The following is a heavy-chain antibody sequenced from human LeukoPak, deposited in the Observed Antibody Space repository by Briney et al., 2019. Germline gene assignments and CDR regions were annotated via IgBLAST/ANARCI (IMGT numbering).Heavy chain of an antibody. CDR3: ARLKYGDYGLYYFDY. V-gene: IGHV4-59*08. J-gene: IGHJ4*02. CDR1: GGSISSYY. D-gene: IGHD4-17*01. Sequence: PSETLSLTCTVSGGSISSYYWSWIRQPPGKGLESIGYNYYSNTNYNPSLKSRVTISVDTSKNQFSLKLSSVTAADTAVYYCARLKYGDYGLYYFDYWGQGTLVTVSS. CDR2: NYYSNT.